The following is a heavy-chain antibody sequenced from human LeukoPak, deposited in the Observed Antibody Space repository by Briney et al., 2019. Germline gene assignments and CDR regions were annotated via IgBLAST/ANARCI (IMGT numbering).Heavy chain of an antibody. V-gene: IGHV3-30-3*01. Sequence: GGSLRLSCAASGFTFSSYAMHWVRQAPGKGLEWVAVISYDGSNKYYADSVKGRFTISRDNSKNTLYLQMNSLRAEDTAVYYCARDGGVGATEWYFDLWGRGTLVTVSS. CDR2: ISYDGSNK. J-gene: IGHJ2*01. CDR1: GFTFSSYA. CDR3: ARDGGVGATEWYFDL. D-gene: IGHD1-26*01.